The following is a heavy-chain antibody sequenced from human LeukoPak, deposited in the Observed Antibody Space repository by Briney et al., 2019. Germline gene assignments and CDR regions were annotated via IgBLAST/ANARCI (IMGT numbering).Heavy chain of an antibody. D-gene: IGHD5-18*01. CDR2: ISISSSTI. CDR1: GFSLSDYY. CDR3: ARVGYSYRNDY. V-gene: IGHV3-48*01. J-gene: IGHJ4*01. Sequence: GGSLRLSCEASGFSLSDYYMDWVRQAPGKGLEWVSYISISSSTIYYADSVKGRFTISRDNAKNSLYLQMNSLRAEDTAVYYCARVGYSYRNDYWGHGTLVTVSS.